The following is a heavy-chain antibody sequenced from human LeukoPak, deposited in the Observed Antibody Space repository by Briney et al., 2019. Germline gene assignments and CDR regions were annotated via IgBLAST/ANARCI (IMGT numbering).Heavy chain of an antibody. CDR3: AREYDY. V-gene: IGHV4-59*11. CDR2: VFSSGST. CDR1: AVSISRHF. Sequence: EPSETLSLTCNFSAVSISRHFWSWIRQTPKKGLKWLGYVFSSGSTNYNPSLKSRITISLDTSKHQFSLTLNSVTAADTAVYYCAREYDYWSLGTLVTVSS. J-gene: IGHJ4*01.